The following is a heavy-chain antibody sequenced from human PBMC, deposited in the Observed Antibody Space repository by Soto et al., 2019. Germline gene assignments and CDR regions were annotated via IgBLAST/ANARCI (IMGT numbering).Heavy chain of an antibody. Sequence: GGSLRLSCAASHFMFKDAWANWVRQAPGKGLEWVGRFKGRAAGGAIDYATPEKGRFTISRDDSKNMFYLQMSSLKTEDTAVYYCHVYYYASGSYGSYHFDYWGQGTLVTVSS. CDR2: FKGRAAGGAI. V-gene: IGHV3-15*07. D-gene: IGHD3-10*01. CDR3: HVYYYASGSYGSYHFDY. CDR1: HFMFKDAW. J-gene: IGHJ4*02.